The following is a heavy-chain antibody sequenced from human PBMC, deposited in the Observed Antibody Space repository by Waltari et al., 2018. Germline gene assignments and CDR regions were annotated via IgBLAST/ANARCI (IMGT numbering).Heavy chain of an antibody. J-gene: IGHJ4*02. Sequence: QVQLVESGGGLVRPVGSLRLSCAASGFTLRDDCMRWIRQAPGKGLEWVSYMISSGSTIYYAASVKGRFTISRDNAKNSLYLQMNSLIAEDTAVYYCARDGSTVALFDYWGQGTLVTVSS. D-gene: IGHD3-10*01. CDR2: MISSGSTI. CDR3: ARDGSTVALFDY. CDR1: GFTLRDDC. V-gene: IGHV3-11*01.